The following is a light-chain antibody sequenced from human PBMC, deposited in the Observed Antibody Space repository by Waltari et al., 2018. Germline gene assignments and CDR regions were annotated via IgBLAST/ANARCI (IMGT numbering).Light chain of an antibody. J-gene: IGKJ1*01. CDR3: QQYNNWPPWT. CDR2: GAS. V-gene: IGKV3-15*01. Sequence: EIVMTQSPATLSVSPGESATLSCRASHSVRNNLVWYQQKPGQAPRLLIYGASTRVTGIPARFSGSGSGTEFTLTISSLQSEDFAVYYCQQYNNWPPWTFGQGTKVEIK. CDR1: HSVRNN.